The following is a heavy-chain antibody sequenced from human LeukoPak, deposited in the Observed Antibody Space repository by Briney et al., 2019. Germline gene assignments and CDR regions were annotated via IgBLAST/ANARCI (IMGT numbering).Heavy chain of an antibody. V-gene: IGHV3-7*01. D-gene: IGHD6-13*01. J-gene: IGHJ3*02. CDR3: ARIAAAAPLDAFDI. CDR2: IKQDGSEK. CDR1: GFTFSSYW. Sequence: PGGSLRLSCAASGFTFSSYWMSWVRQAPWKGLEWVANIKQDGSEKYYVDSVKGRFTISRDNAKNSLYLQMNSLRAEDTAVYYCARIAAAAPLDAFDIWGQGTMVTVSS.